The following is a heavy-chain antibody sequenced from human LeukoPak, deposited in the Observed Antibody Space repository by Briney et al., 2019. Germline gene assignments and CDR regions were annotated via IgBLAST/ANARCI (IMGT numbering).Heavy chain of an antibody. CDR1: GFIVNNYA. D-gene: IGHD1-26*01. V-gene: IGHV3-23*01. CDR2: VSGSGVTA. J-gene: IGHJ4*02. CDR3: AKDLVVGALDY. Sequence: PGGSLRLSCAAAGFIVNNYAMNWARQAPGKGLEWVSGVSGSGVTAYYADSVKGRFTISRDNSKNTLYLEMNSLRAEDTAVYYCAKDLVVGALDYWGQGTLVTVSS.